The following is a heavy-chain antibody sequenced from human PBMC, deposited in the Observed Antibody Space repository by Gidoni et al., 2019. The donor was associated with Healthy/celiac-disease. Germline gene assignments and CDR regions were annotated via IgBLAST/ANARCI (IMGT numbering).Heavy chain of an antibody. V-gene: IGHV3-23*01. CDR2: ISGSGGST. CDR1: VFTFSSDA. D-gene: IGHD3-22*01. CDR3: AKDPLDYYDSSGYPSLYFDY. J-gene: IGHJ4*02. Sequence: EVQLLASGGGLVQPGGSLRLSCAASVFTFSSDAMSWVRQAPGKGLEWVSAISGSGGSTYYADSVKGRFTISRDNSKNTLYLQMNSLRAEDTAVYYCAKDPLDYYDSSGYPSLYFDYWGQGTLVTVSS.